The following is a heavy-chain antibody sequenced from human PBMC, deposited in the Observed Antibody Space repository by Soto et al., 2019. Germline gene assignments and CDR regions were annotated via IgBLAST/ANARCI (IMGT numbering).Heavy chain of an antibody. Sequence: GGSLRLSCAASAFTFSSYWMNWVRQAPGKGLEWVSPINSNSSYIYYADSVKGRFTISRDNAKNSLYLQMNSLRAEDTAVYYCVRDVRYCSGGSCYSQYFQHWGQGTLVTLSS. CDR1: AFTFSSYW. V-gene: IGHV3-21*01. CDR2: INSNSSYI. D-gene: IGHD2-15*01. CDR3: VRDVRYCSGGSCYSQYFQH. J-gene: IGHJ1*01.